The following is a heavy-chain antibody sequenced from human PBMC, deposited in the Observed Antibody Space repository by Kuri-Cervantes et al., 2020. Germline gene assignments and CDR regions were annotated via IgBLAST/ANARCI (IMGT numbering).Heavy chain of an antibody. Sequence: SLKISCAASGFTFDDYAMHWVRQAPGKGLEWVSGTSWNSGSIGYADSVKGRFTISRDNAKNSLYLQMNSLRAEDTALYYCAKDSRSGYSSSWSPFDYWGQGTLVTVSS. CDR3: AKDSRSGYSSSWSPFDY. D-gene: IGHD6-13*01. V-gene: IGHV3-9*01. J-gene: IGHJ4*02. CDR2: TSWNSGSI. CDR1: GFTFDDYA.